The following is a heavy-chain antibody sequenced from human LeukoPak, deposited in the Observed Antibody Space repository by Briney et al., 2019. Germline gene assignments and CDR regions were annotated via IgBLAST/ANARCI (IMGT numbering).Heavy chain of an antibody. CDR3: ARAIMSPYCSSTSCYVYWYFDL. D-gene: IGHD2-2*01. CDR1: GFTFSSYD. J-gene: IGHJ2*01. CDR2: IGTAGDP. V-gene: IGHV3-13*05. Sequence: GGSLRLSCAASGFTFSSYDMHWVRQATGKGLEWVSAIGTAGDPYYPGSVKGRFTISRENAKNSLYLQMNSLRAGDTAVYYYARAIMSPYCSSTSCYVYWYFDLWGRGTLVTVSS.